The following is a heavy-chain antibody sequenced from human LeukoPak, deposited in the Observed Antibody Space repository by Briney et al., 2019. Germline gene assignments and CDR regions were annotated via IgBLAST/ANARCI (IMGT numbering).Heavy chain of an antibody. J-gene: IGHJ4*02. CDR1: GYTFTSYA. V-gene: IGHV1-3*01. Sequence: ASVKVSCKASGYTFTSYAMHWVRQAPGQRLEWMGWINAGNGNTKYSQKFQGRVTITRDTSASTAYMELSSLRSEDTAVYYCATAFGYYYDSSGYSFDYWGQGTLVTVSS. CDR2: INAGNGNT. D-gene: IGHD3-22*01. CDR3: ATAFGYYYDSSGYSFDY.